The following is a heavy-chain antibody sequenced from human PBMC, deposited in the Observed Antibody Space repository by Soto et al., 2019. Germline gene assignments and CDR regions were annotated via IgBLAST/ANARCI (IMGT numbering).Heavy chain of an antibody. D-gene: IGHD3-3*02. V-gene: IGHV4-61*01. J-gene: IGHJ5*02. CDR1: GDSVSSGSYY. Sequence: PSETLSLTCTVSGDSVSSGSYYWSWIRQPPGKGLEWIGYIYYSGSTNYNPSLKSRVTISVDTSKNQFSLKLSSVTAADTAVYYCARGTRISGVVTIWGWLDPWGQGTQVTVS. CDR3: ARGTRISGVVTIWGWLDP. CDR2: IYYSGST.